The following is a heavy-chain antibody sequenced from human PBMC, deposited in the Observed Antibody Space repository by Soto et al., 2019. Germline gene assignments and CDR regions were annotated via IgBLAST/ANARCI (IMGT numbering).Heavy chain of an antibody. J-gene: IGHJ6*02. CDR1: GGSISSSSYY. Sequence: SETLSLTCTVSGGSISSSSYYWGWIRQPPGKGLEWIGSIYYSGSTYYNPSLKSRVTISVDTSKNQFSLKLSSVTAADTAVYYCARLSYGGNSWSYYYYYGMDVWGQGTTVTSP. CDR2: IYYSGST. V-gene: IGHV4-39*01. D-gene: IGHD4-17*01. CDR3: ARLSYGGNSWSYYYYYGMDV.